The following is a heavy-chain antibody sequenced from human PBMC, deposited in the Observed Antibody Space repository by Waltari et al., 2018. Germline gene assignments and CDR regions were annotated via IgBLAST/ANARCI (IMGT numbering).Heavy chain of an antibody. V-gene: IGHV3-23*01. D-gene: IGHD2-21*02. CDR3: ANPVTGDY. CDR1: GFLFSSMA. Sequence: EVQLLESGGGVVQPGGSLRLSCSASGFLFSSMARSWVRQAPGKGLGWVSSIGGRGGSTDYADSVKGRFTISRDNSKNTLHLQMNSLRVEDTAVYYCANPVTGDYWGQGTLVTVSS. J-gene: IGHJ4*02. CDR2: IGGRGGST.